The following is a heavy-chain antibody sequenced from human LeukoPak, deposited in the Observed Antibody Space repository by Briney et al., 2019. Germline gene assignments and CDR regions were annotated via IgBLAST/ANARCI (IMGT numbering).Heavy chain of an antibody. Sequence: GGSLRLSCAASGLTFRNYGMHWVRQAPGKGLEWVAVISYDGRNEYYADSMRGRFTVSRDNSKNTLYLQMNSVRAEDTAVYYCATDSPYSYADLWGRGTLVTVSS. J-gene: IGHJ2*01. CDR2: ISYDGRNE. CDR3: ATDSPYSYADL. CDR1: GLTFRNYG. V-gene: IGHV3-30*19. D-gene: IGHD5-18*01.